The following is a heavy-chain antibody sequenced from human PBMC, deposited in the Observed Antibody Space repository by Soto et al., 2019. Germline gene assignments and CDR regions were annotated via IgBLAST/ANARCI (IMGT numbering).Heavy chain of an antibody. CDR2: ISGSGGST. Sequence: GGSLRLSRTASGLTFSSYAMSWVRQAPGKGLEWVSAISGSGGSTYYADSVKGRFTISRDNSKNTLYLQMNSLRAEDTAVYYCAKYYGDYVTYYFDYWAQGTLVTVSS. V-gene: IGHV3-23*01. D-gene: IGHD4-17*01. CDR1: GLTFSSYA. CDR3: AKYYGDYVTYYFDY. J-gene: IGHJ4*02.